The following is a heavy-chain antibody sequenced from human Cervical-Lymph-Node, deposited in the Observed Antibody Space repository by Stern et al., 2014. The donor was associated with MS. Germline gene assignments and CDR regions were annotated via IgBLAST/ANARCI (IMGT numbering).Heavy chain of an antibody. CDR2: IVSDDEK. V-gene: IGHV2-70*01. CDR3: ARPAPGGSWGPDY. J-gene: IGHJ4*02. D-gene: IGHD1-26*01. CDR1: GVSLTTSGMC. Sequence: QVTLRESGPALVKPTQTLTLTCTISGVSLTTSGMCVNGIRQPPAKALDWRALIVSDDEKYYTKSLKTRLTISKDTSKNQVVLTMTNMDFVDTATYYCARPAPGGSWGPDYWGQGTLVTVSS.